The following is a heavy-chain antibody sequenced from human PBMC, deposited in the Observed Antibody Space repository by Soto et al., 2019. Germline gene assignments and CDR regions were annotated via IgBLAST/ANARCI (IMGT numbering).Heavy chain of an antibody. Sequence: SETRSLPDTVSVCSISSYYWSWIRQPPVKGLEWIGEINHSGSTNYNPSLKSRVTISVDTSKNQFSLKLSSVTAADTAVYYCARVKGIFGVVRNAFDIWGKGTMVTVSS. V-gene: IGHV4-34*01. CDR2: INHSGST. D-gene: IGHD3-3*01. CDR3: ARVKGIFGVVRNAFDI. CDR1: VCSISSYY. J-gene: IGHJ3*02.